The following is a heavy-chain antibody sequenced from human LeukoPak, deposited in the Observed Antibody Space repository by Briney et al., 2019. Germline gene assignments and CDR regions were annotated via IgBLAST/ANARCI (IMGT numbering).Heavy chain of an antibody. V-gene: IGHV3-23*01. CDR2: ISGSGGST. Sequence: GGSLRLSCAASGFTFSSYAMSWVRQAPGKGLEWVSGISGSGGSTYYADSVKDRFTISRDNSKNTLYLQMNTLRAEDTAVYYCAKDRGGYSDYDLTYWGQGTLVTVSS. CDR1: GFTFSSYA. J-gene: IGHJ4*02. CDR3: AKDRGGYSDYDLTY. D-gene: IGHD5-12*01.